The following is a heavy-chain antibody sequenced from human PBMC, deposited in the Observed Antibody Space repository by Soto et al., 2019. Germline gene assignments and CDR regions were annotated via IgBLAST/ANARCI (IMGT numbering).Heavy chain of an antibody. CDR2: INEDGSGK. Sequence: EVQLVESGGGLVQPGGSLRLSCAASGFTFSGYGMTWVRQAPGTGLEWVANINEDGSGKGYEDSVKGRFTISRDNARNSLNLQMNSLRAEHTAVYYCARDIPWRTRYLDYWGQGTLVTVSS. CDR3: ARDIPWRTRYLDY. CDR1: GFTFSGYG. D-gene: IGHD2-2*02. J-gene: IGHJ4*02. V-gene: IGHV3-7*01.